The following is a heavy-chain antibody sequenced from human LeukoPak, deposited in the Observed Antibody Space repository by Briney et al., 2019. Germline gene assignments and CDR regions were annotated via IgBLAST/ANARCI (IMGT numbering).Heavy chain of an antibody. Sequence: PSQTLSLTCTVSGGSISSGDYYWSWIRQPPGKGLEWIGYIYYSGSTYYNPSLKSRVTISVDTSKNQFSLKLSSVTAADTAVYYCARLNPYDRIMITFGVDYWGQGTLVTVSS. D-gene: IGHD3-16*01. CDR3: ARLNPYDRIMITFGVDY. V-gene: IGHV4-30-4*08. CDR1: GGSISSGDYY. CDR2: IYYSGST. J-gene: IGHJ4*02.